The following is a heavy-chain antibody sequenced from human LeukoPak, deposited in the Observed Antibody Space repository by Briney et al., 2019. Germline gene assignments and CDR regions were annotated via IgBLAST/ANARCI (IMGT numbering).Heavy chain of an antibody. Sequence: SETLSLTCTVSGYSISSGYYWGWIRQPPGKRPEWIGSVYYSGRTNYNPSLKSRVTMSVDTSKNQFSLKLNSVTAADTAVYYCATLTGGDDAFDIWGQGTMVTVSS. CDR1: GYSISSGYY. D-gene: IGHD4-23*01. CDR2: VYYSGRT. J-gene: IGHJ3*02. V-gene: IGHV4-38-2*02. CDR3: ATLTGGDDAFDI.